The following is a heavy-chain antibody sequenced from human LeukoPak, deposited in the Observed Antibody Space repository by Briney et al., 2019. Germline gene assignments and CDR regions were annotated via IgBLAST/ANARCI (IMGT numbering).Heavy chain of an antibody. D-gene: IGHD2-15*01. Sequence: SETLSLSCTVSGGSMNAYYWSWIRQPPGKGLEWVGFMYYGGSANYNPSPKSRVAMSIDTSKNQFSLKLSSVTAADTAVYYCARDRYGIGGFCYSGRFDPWGRGTLVTVSS. CDR2: MYYGGSA. CDR3: ARDRYGIGGFCYSGRFDP. J-gene: IGHJ5*02. CDR1: GGSMNAYY. V-gene: IGHV4-59*01.